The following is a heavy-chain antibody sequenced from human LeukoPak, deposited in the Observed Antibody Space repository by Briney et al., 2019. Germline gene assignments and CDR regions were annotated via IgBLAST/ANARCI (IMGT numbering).Heavy chain of an antibody. CDR2: IYSDGNP. J-gene: IGHJ4*02. CDR3: ARDFTMIAEGY. D-gene: IGHD3-22*01. Sequence: GGSLRLSCAASGFTVSTNYMNWVRQAPGKGLEWVSMIYSDGNPYYTDSVKGRFTISRDNSKNTLDLQMSSLRAEDTAVYYCARDFTMIAEGYWGQGTLVTVSS. V-gene: IGHV3-66*01. CDR1: GFTVSTNY.